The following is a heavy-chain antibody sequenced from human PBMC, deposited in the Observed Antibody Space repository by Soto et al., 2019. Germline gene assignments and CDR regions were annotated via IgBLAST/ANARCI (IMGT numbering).Heavy chain of an antibody. J-gene: IGHJ5*02. D-gene: IGHD2-21*01. CDR1: GFSLTANGVG. CDR2: IYWDGDV. CDR3: AHSLVSIGAWFYT. V-gene: IGHV2-5*02. Sequence: QSGPTLVNPTQTLTLTCTFSGFSLTANGVGVAWFRQPPGKALEWLALIYWDGDVRYSPSLRSRITITKDTSKDQVFLTVTNRAPVDTGTFYWAHSLVSIGAWFYTWGQRMLVT.